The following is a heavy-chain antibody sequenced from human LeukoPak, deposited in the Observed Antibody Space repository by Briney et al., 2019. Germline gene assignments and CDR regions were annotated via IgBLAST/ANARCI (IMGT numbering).Heavy chain of an antibody. CDR2: IYYGGTT. J-gene: IGHJ3*01. V-gene: IGHV4-59*08. CDR3: ARSRYSSAWYTFDV. Sequence: PSETLSLTCTASGGSISSYYWSWIRQPPGKGLEWIVYIYYGGTTNYNPSLKSRVTILVDTSKNQFSLKLSSMTAADTAFYYCARSRYSSAWYTFDVWGQGTMVTVSS. D-gene: IGHD6-19*01. CDR1: GGSISSYY.